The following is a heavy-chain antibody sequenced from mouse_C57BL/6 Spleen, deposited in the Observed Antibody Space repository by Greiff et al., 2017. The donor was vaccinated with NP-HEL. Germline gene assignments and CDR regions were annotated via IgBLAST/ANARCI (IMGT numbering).Heavy chain of an antibody. V-gene: IGHV1-81*01. CDR2: IYPRSGTT. Sequence: VQLQQSGAELARPGASVKLSCKASGYTFTSYGISWVQQRTGQGLEWIGEIYPRSGTTYYNEKFKGKATLTADKSSSTAYMELRILTSEDSAVYFCSRYGTTVVEGNPMDYWGQGTSVTVSS. CDR3: SRYGTTVVEGNPMDY. D-gene: IGHD1-1*01. J-gene: IGHJ4*01. CDR1: GYTFTSYG.